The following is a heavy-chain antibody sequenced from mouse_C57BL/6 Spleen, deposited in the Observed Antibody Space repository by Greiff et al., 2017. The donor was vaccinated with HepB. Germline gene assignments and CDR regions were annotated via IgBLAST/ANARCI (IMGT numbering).Heavy chain of an antibody. CDR2: ISYDGSN. Sequence: EVKLQESGPGLVKPSQSLSLTCSVTGYSITSGYYWNWIRQFPGNKLEWMGYISYDGSNNYNPSLKNRISITRDTSENQFFLKLNSVTTEDTATSCCASNHYYGSSSHWYFDVWGTGTTVTVSS. J-gene: IGHJ1*03. CDR1: GYSITSGYY. V-gene: IGHV3-6*01. CDR3: ASNHYYGSSSHWYFDV. D-gene: IGHD1-1*01.